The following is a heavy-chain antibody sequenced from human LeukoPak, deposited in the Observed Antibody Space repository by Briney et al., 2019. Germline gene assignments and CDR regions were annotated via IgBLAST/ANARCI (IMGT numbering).Heavy chain of an antibody. D-gene: IGHD4-11*01. CDR1: GGSISSYY. V-gene: IGHV4-59*01. CDR3: ARTTESGLDY. CDR2: IYYSGST. Sequence: PSETLSLTCTVSGGSISSYYWSWIRQPPGKGLEWIGYIYYSGSTNYNPSLKSRVTISVDTSKNQFSLKLSSVTAADTAVYYCARTTESGLDYWGQGTLVTVSS. J-gene: IGHJ4*02.